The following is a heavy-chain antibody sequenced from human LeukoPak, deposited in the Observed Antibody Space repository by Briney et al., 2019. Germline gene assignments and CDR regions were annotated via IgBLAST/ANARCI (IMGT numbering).Heavy chain of an antibody. CDR3: ARRAGAYSHPYDY. Sequence: GGSLRLSCTASGFTFSSYEMNWVRQAPGKGLEWVSAISGSGGSTYYADSVKGRFTISRDNSKNTLYLQMNSLRAEDTAVYYCARRAGAYSHPYDYWGQGTLVTVSS. CDR2: ISGSGGST. J-gene: IGHJ4*02. D-gene: IGHD4/OR15-4a*01. CDR1: GFTFSSYE. V-gene: IGHV3-23*01.